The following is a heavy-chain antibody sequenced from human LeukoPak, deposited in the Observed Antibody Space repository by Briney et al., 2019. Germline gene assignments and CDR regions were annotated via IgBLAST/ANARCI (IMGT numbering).Heavy chain of an antibody. CDR3: ARGSRVYDRSGFHTWHDY. Sequence: SETLSLTCTVSGASINNYYWSWVRQPPLKGLEWIGYIYSTGDTSYNPSLESRVSISMDTSKNHFSLEITSVTAADTAVYYCARGSRVYDRSGFHTWHDYWGHGSLVTVSS. V-gene: IGHV4-59*01. D-gene: IGHD3-22*01. CDR2: IYSTGDT. CDR1: GASINNYY. J-gene: IGHJ4*03.